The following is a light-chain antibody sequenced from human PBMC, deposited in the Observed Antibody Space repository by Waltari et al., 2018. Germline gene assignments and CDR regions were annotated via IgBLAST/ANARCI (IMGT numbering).Light chain of an antibody. V-gene: IGKV3-15*01. CDR3: QQYNDWPPLT. CDR2: GAS. CDR1: QGVSRF. J-gene: IGKJ4*01. Sequence: EVVMTQSPATLSVSPGERVTLSCRASQGVSRFVAWYQQKPGQAPRLLISGASPRATGIPARFSDSGSGTEFTLTISSLQSEDFAIYYCQQYNDWPPLTFGGGTKLEIK.